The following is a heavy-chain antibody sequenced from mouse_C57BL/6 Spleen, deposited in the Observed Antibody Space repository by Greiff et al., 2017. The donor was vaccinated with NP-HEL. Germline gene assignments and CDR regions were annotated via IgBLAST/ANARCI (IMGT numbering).Heavy chain of an antibody. CDR1: GYSITSGYY. J-gene: IGHJ2*01. D-gene: IGHD4-1*01. Sequence: EVQLQQSGPGLVKPSQSLSLTCSVTGYSITSGYYWNWIRQFPGNKLEWMGYISYDGSNKYNPSLKNRISITRDTSKNQFFLKLNSVTTEDTATYYCATGTLYYFDYWGQGTTLTVSS. V-gene: IGHV3-6*01. CDR3: ATGTLYYFDY. CDR2: ISYDGSN.